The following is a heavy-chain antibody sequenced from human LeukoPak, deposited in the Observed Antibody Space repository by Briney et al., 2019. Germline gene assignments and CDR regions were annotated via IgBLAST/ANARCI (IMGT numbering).Heavy chain of an antibody. V-gene: IGHV3-9*01. CDR2: ISWNSGSS. CDR1: GFPFCDYA. CDR3: AEDAGDSPHYYYYYGMDV. D-gene: IGHD2-21*02. J-gene: IGHJ6*02. Sequence: GGSLRLSGEASGFPFCDYAMHWVRHAPGKGLEWVSGISWNSGSSVYVDSVKGRFTVSRDNAKNSLYLQMNSLRSEDTALYFCAEDAGDSPHYYYYYGMDVWGQGTTVTVSS.